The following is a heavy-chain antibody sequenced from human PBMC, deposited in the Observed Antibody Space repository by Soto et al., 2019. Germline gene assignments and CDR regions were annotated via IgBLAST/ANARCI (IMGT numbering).Heavy chain of an antibody. V-gene: IGHV4-59*01. CDR1: GGSISSYY. CDR3: ARGGKQWLEGGGYYFDY. D-gene: IGHD6-19*01. J-gene: IGHJ4*02. CDR2: IYYSGST. Sequence: QVQLQESGPGLVKPSETLSLTCTVSGGSISSYYWSWIRQPPGKGLEWIGYIYYSGSTNYNPSLKRRVTISVDTAKNQFSLKLSSVTAADTAVYYCARGGKQWLEGGGYYFDYWGQGTLVTVSS.